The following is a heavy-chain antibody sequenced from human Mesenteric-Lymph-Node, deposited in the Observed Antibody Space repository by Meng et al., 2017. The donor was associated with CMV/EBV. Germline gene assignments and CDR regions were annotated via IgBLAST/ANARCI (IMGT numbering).Heavy chain of an antibody. CDR3: ARGTGFSSGWFEP. CDR2: INPNSGGT. Sequence: ASVKVSCKASGYTFTGYYIHWVRQAPGQGLEWMGWINPNSGGTHYAQKFQGRVAMTRDTSVSTAHMEFYGLTSDDTAVYYCARGTGFSSGWFEPWGQGTLVTVSS. V-gene: IGHV1-2*02. CDR1: GYTFTGYY. J-gene: IGHJ5*02. D-gene: IGHD6-19*01.